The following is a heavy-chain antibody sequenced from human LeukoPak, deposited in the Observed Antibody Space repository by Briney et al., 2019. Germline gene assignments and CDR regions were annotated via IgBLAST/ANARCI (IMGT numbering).Heavy chain of an antibody. V-gene: IGHV4-4*02. CDR1: GGSVASTNW. Sequence: SETLSLTCGVSGGSVASTNWWTWVRQPPGKGLEWIGEVHLDGTTNYNPSLKSRLTMSVDLSENHISLTLTSVTAADTAVYYCAREGGFYLPLDYSGQGTLVTASS. CDR2: VHLDGTT. CDR3: AREGGFYLPLDY. D-gene: IGHD3-3*01. J-gene: IGHJ4*02.